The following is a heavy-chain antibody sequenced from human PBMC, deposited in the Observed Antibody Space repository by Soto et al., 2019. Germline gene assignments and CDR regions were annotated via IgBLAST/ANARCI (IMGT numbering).Heavy chain of an antibody. CDR1: GGSFSCYY. CDR2: INHSGNT. V-gene: IGHV4-34*01. CDR3: ARCDYDRSGPIDD. Sequence: SATLSLTSLVYGGSFSCYYWILIRRPPGKGLEWIGEINHSGNTKSSPSLKSRVTISVDTSENQFSLKLSSATAADTAVYYCARCDYDRSGPIDDWGQGILVIVSS. D-gene: IGHD3-22*01. J-gene: IGHJ4*02.